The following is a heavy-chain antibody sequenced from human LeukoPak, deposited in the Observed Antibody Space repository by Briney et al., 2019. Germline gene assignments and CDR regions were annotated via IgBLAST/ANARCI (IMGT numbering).Heavy chain of an antibody. Sequence: ASVKVSCKASGYTLTGYYMHWVRQAPGQGLEWMGWINPNSGGTNYAQKFQGRVTMTRDTSITTTYMELSRLKSDDTAVYYCARSYYYASGTTDPWGQGTLVIVSS. V-gene: IGHV1-2*02. D-gene: IGHD3-10*01. J-gene: IGHJ5*02. CDR2: INPNSGGT. CDR1: GYTLTGYY. CDR3: ARSYYYASGTTDP.